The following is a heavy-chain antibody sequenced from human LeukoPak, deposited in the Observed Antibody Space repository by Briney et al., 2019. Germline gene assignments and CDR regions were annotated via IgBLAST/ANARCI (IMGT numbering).Heavy chain of an antibody. D-gene: IGHD2-2*01. CDR2: ISAYNGNT. Sequence: ASVKVSCKASGYTFTSYGISWVRQAPGQGLEWMGWISAYNGNTNYAQKLQGRVTMTTDTSTSTAYMELRSLRSDDTAVYYCAREIVVVPAAIDYYYMDVWGKGTTVTVSS. CDR1: GYTFTSYG. V-gene: IGHV1-18*01. J-gene: IGHJ6*03. CDR3: AREIVVVPAAIDYYYMDV.